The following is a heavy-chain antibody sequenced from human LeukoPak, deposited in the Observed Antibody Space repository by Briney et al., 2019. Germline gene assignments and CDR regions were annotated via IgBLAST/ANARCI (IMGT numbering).Heavy chain of an antibody. CDR2: ISSSGSTM. CDR3: ARDGGRWAALGFNWFDP. J-gene: IGHJ5*02. D-gene: IGHD3-16*01. Sequence: GGSLRLSCAASGFIFSDYYMSWIRQAPGKGLEWVSYISSSGSTMYYTDSVKGRFTISRDNAKNSLYLQMNSLRAEDTAVYYCARDGGRWAALGFNWFDPWGQGTLVTVSS. V-gene: IGHV3-11*04. CDR1: GFIFSDYY.